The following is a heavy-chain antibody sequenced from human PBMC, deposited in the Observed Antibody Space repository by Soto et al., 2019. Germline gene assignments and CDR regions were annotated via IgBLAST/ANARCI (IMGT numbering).Heavy chain of an antibody. J-gene: IGHJ4*02. CDR3: ASPKGDFWSGYYSESPLDY. CDR1: GYTFTSYY. Sequence: QVQLVQSGAEVKKPGASVKVSCKASGYTFTSYYMHWVRQAPGQGLEWMGIINPSGGSTSYAQKFQGRVTMTRDTSTSTVYMELSSLRSEDTAVYYCASPKGDFWSGYYSESPLDYWGQGTLVTVSS. V-gene: IGHV1-46*01. CDR2: INPSGGST. D-gene: IGHD3-3*01.